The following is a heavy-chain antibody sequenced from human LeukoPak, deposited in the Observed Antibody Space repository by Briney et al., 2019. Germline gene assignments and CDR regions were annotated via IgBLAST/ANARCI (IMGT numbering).Heavy chain of an antibody. J-gene: IGHJ4*02. CDR2: IYYSGST. D-gene: IGHD3-22*01. V-gene: IGHV4-39*07. CDR3: ARDGRYYDSSKGHY. CDR1: GGSISSSSYY. Sequence: PSETLSLTCTVSGGSISSSSYYWGWIRQPPGKGLEWIGSIYYSGSTYYNPSLKSRVTISVDTSKNQFSLKLSSVTAADTAVYYCARDGRYYDSSKGHYWGQGTLVTVSS.